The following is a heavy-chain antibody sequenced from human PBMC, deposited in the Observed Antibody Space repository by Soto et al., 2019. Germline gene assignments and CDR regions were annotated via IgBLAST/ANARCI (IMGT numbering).Heavy chain of an antibody. Sequence: ASVKVSCTTSGYTFTSYDINWVRKATGQGLEWMGWMNPNSGNTGYAQKFQGRVTMTRNTSISTAYMELSSLRSEVTAVYYCAMVYSSSCYSDLTYYYYGMDVWGQGTTVTVSS. CDR3: AMVYSSSCYSDLTYYYYGMDV. CDR1: GYTFTSYD. CDR2: MNPNSGNT. D-gene: IGHD6-13*01. J-gene: IGHJ6*02. V-gene: IGHV1-8*01.